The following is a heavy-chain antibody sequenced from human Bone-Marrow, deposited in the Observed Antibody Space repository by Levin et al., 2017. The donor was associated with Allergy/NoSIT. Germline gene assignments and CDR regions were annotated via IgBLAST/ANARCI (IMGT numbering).Heavy chain of an antibody. D-gene: IGHD3-3*01. CDR3: AAEYYAFWSGLDY. CDR1: GFTFSTYA. J-gene: IGHJ4*02. Sequence: GGSLRLSCAASGFTFSTYAMHWVRQAPGKGLEWVALISYDGSNTYYGDSVKGRFTISRDNSQNMLYLQMNSLRAEDTAVYHCAAEYYAFWSGLDYWGQGIEVTVSS. CDR2: ISYDGSNT. V-gene: IGHV3-30*04.